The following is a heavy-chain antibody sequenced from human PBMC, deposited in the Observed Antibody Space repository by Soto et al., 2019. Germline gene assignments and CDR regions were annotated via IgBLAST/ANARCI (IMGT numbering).Heavy chain of an antibody. J-gene: IGHJ4*02. V-gene: IGHV3-33*01. CDR2: IWYDGSNK. Sequence: QVQLVESGGGVVQPGRSLRLSCAASGFTFSSYGMHWVRQAPGKGLEWVAGIWYDGSNKYYADSVKGRFTISRDNSKNTLYLQMNSLRAEDTAVYYCAREVGHTTDYWGQGTLVTVSS. CDR1: GFTFSSYG. CDR3: AREVGHTTDY. D-gene: IGHD1-1*01.